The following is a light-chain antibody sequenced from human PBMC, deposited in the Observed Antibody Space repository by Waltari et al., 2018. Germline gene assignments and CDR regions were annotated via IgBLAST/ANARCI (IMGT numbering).Light chain of an antibody. J-gene: IGLJ3*02. CDR2: RNL. V-gene: IGLV1-47*01. Sequence: QSVLTQPPSASGTPGQRVTFSCSGCSSNLGHNAVHWYQQLPGTAPKLLISRNLQRPSGVPGRFSGSKSGTSASLAISGLRSEDEADYYCAAWDDSLTALMFGGGTKVTVL. CDR1: SSNLGHNA. CDR3: AAWDDSLTALM.